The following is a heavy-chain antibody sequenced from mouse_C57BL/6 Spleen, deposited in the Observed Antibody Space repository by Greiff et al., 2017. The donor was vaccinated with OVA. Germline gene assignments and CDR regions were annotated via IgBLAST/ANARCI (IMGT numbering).Heavy chain of an antibody. CDR3: ARTRGNYPYYFDY. V-gene: IGHV5-17*01. D-gene: IGHD2-1*01. J-gene: IGHJ2*01. CDR2: ISSGSSTI. CDR1: GFTFSDYG. Sequence: EVKLVESGGGLVKPGGSLKLSCAASGFTFSDYGMHWVRQAPEKGLEWVAYISSGSSTIYYADTVKGRFTISRDNAKNTLFLQMTSLRSEDTAMYYCARTRGNYPYYFDYWGQGTTLTVSS.